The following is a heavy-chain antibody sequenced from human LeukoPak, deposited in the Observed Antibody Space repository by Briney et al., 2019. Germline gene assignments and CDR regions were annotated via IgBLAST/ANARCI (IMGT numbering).Heavy chain of an antibody. V-gene: IGHV4-61*02. CDR3: AREMGTALSSS. Sequence: PSETLSLTCTVSGGSISSGSYYWSWIRQPAGKGLEWIERIYTSGSTNYNPSLKSRVTISVDTSKNQFSLKLSSVTAADTAVYYCAREMGTALSSSWGQGTLVTVSS. J-gene: IGHJ5*02. CDR1: GGSISSGSYY. D-gene: IGHD6-19*01. CDR2: IYTSGST.